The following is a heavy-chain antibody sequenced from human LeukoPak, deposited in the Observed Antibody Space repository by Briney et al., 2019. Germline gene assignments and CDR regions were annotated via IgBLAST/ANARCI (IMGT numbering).Heavy chain of an antibody. CDR2: IYYSGST. V-gene: IGHV4-39*01. Sequence: NPSETLSLTCTVSGGSISSSSYHWGWIRQPPGKGLEWIGSIYYSGSTYYNPSLKSRVTISVDTSKNQFSLKLSSVTAADTAVYYCARPNPGLMVYAGRSWFDPWGQGTLVTVSS. D-gene: IGHD2-8*01. CDR3: ARPNPGLMVYAGRSWFDP. J-gene: IGHJ5*02. CDR1: GGSISSSSYH.